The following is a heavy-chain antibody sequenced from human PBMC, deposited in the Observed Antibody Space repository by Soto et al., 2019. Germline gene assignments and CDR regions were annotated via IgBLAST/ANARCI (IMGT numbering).Heavy chain of an antibody. Sequence: PSETLSLTCTVSGGSIGNHYWNWVRQPPGKGLEWIGFVHYSGSTHYNPSLKSRVNMSVDTSKNQFSLNLSSVTAADTAVYYCARRESSSWSLGAFDFWGQGTEVT. CDR3: ARRESSSWSLGAFDF. V-gene: IGHV4-59*08. CDR1: GGSIGNHY. D-gene: IGHD6-13*01. J-gene: IGHJ3*01. CDR2: VHYSGST.